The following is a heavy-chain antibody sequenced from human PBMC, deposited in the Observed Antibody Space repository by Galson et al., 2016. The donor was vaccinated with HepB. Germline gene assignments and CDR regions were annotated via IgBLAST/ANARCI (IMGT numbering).Heavy chain of an antibody. CDR3: ARDIVLMVFSAYYYYYGMDV. V-gene: IGHV1-18*01. D-gene: IGHD2-8*01. CDR1: GYTFTSYG. J-gene: IGHJ6*02. CDR2: ISGYNGNT. Sequence: SVKVSCKASGYTFTSYGISWVRLAPGQGLEWMGWISGYNGNTNYARKFQGRVTLTTNTSTSTAYMELRSLRSDDTAVHYCARDIVLMVFSAYYYYYGMDVWGQGTTVTVSS.